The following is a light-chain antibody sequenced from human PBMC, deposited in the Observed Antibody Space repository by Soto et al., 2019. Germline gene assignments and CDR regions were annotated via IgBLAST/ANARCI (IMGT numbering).Light chain of an antibody. V-gene: IGLV1-47*01. Sequence: QAVVTQPPSASGTPGQRVTISCSGSSSNIGSNYVYWYQQLPGTAPKLLIDRNNQRPSGVPDRFSGSKSGTSASLAISGLRYEDEAGYYCAAWDDSVSGYVFGTGTKLTVL. CDR2: RNN. CDR1: SSNIGSNY. CDR3: AAWDDSVSGYV. J-gene: IGLJ1*01.